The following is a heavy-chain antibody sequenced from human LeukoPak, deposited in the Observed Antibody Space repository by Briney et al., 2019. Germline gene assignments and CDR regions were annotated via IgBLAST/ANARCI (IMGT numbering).Heavy chain of an antibody. Sequence: SETLSLTCAVYGGSFSGYYWSWIRQPPGKGLEWIGEINHSGSTNYNPSLKSRVTISVDTSKNQFSLKLSSVTAADTAVYYCARHGCSSTSCYIPSYYYYYMDVWGKGTTVTVSS. J-gene: IGHJ6*03. CDR2: INHSGST. V-gene: IGHV4-34*01. CDR3: ARHGCSSTSCYIPSYYYYYMDV. CDR1: GGSFSGYY. D-gene: IGHD2-2*02.